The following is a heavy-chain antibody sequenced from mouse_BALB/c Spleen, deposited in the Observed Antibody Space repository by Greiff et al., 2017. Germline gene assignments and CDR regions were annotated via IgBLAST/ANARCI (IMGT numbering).Heavy chain of an antibody. V-gene: IGHV3-6*02. CDR3: ARFYDYDAGY. CDR2: ISYDGSN. Sequence: EVKLVESGPGLVKPSQSLSLTCSVTGYSITSGYYWNWIRQFPGNKLEWMGYISYDGSNNYNPSLKNRISITRDTSKNQFFLKLNSVTTEDTATYYCARFYDYDAGYWGQGTTLTVSS. J-gene: IGHJ2*01. CDR1: GYSITSGYY. D-gene: IGHD2-4*01.